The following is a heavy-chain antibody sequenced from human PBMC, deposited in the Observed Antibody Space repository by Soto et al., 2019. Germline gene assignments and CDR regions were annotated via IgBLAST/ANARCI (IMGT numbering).Heavy chain of an antibody. CDR3: ARGVVKRSRGVIWTKGWFDP. Sequence: SATLSLTCAVYGGSFSGNYWSWIRQPPGKGLEWIGEINHSGSTNYNPSLKSRVTISVDTSKNQFSLKLSSVTAADTAVYYCARGVVKRSRGVIWTKGWFDPWGQGTLVTVSS. D-gene: IGHD3-10*01. CDR2: INHSGST. V-gene: IGHV4-34*01. CDR1: GGSFSGNY. J-gene: IGHJ5*02.